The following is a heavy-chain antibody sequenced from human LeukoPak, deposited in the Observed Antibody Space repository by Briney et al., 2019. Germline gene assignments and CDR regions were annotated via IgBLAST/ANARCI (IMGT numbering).Heavy chain of an antibody. CDR3: ARDPLRYLRVGHYDY. D-gene: IGHD3-9*01. CDR2: IDYDSSHI. CDR1: GFTLSTSA. J-gene: IGHJ4*02. V-gene: IGHV3-21*01. Sequence: GGPLRLSCAVSGFTLSTSAMNWVCQVPGKGLEWVSSIDYDSSHIYYAASVRGRFTISRDNARNSVYLQMNSLRVEDTAVYYCARDPLRYLRVGHYDYWGQGTLVAVSS.